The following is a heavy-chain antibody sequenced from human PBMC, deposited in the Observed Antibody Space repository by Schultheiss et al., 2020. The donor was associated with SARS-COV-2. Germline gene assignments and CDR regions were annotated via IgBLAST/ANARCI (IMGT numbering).Heavy chain of an antibody. CDR2: IWYDGSNK. J-gene: IGHJ6*02. D-gene: IGHD1-1*01. CDR1: GFTFSSYG. V-gene: IGHV3-33*01. Sequence: GGSLRLSCAASGFTFSSYGMHWVRQAPGKGLEWVAVIWYDGSNKYYADSVKGRFTISRDNSKNTLYLQMNSLRAEDTAVYYCARDGRFQLTYYYYGMDVWGQGTTVTVSS. CDR3: ARDGRFQLTYYYYGMDV.